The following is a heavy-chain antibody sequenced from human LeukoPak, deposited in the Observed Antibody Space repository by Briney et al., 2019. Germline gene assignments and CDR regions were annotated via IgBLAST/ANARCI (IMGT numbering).Heavy chain of an antibody. Sequence: GGSLRLSCAASGFSFSSYEMNWARQAPGKGLEWVSYISSSGSTRYYADSVKGRITISRDNAKNSLYLQMNRLSAEDTAVYFCAREAQGSGLPGLSRYYYMDVWGKGTTVTVSS. CDR3: AREAQGSGLPGLSRYYYMDV. J-gene: IGHJ6*03. V-gene: IGHV3-48*03. CDR2: ISSSGSTR. D-gene: IGHD3-10*01. CDR1: GFSFSSYE.